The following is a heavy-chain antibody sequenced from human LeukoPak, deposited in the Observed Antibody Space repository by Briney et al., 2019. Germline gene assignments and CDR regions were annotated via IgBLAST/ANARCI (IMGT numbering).Heavy chain of an antibody. V-gene: IGHV1-46*01. D-gene: IGHD1-26*01. CDR3: ARDRNSGSYCSDY. J-gene: IGHJ4*02. CDR1: GYTFISYY. CDR2: INPSSGYT. Sequence: ASVKVSCKASGYTFISYYIHWVRQAPGQGPEWVGIINPSSGYTTYAQKFQGRVTTTRDTSTSTVYMELSSLRSEDTAVYYCARDRNSGSYCSDYWGQGTLVTVSS.